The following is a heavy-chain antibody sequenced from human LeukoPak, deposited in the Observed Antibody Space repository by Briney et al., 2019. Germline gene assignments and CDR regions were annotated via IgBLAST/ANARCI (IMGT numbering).Heavy chain of an antibody. CDR3: AKGMSHYYYDSSGYYLAAPSLDY. V-gene: IGHV3-23*01. CDR1: GFTFDDYA. Sequence: PGGSLRLSCAASGFTFDDYAMHWVRQAPGKGLEWDSAISGSGGSTYYADSVKGRFTISRDNSKNTLYLQMNSLRAEDTAVYYCAKGMSHYYYDSSGYYLAAPSLDYWGQGTLVTVSS. D-gene: IGHD3-22*01. CDR2: ISGSGGST. J-gene: IGHJ4*02.